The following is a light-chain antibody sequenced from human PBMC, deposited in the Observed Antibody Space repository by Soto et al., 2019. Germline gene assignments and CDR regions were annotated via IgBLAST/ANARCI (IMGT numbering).Light chain of an antibody. CDR3: QQRSKFLWT. CDR2: DTS. Sequence: EIVLTQSPATLSLSPGERATLSGRASQSVSNYLAWYQQKPGQAPRLLMYDTSNRAPGIPARFSGSGSGTDFTLTINSLEPEDFAVYFCQQRSKFLWTFGQGTKVEI. J-gene: IGKJ1*01. CDR1: QSVSNY. V-gene: IGKV3-11*01.